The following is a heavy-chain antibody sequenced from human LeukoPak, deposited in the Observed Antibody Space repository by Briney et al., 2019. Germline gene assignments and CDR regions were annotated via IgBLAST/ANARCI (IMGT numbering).Heavy chain of an antibody. CDR1: GFTFRNYA. CDR3: ARGDCGGDCYLSMATYDI. J-gene: IGHJ3*02. Sequence: PGGSLRLSCAASGFTFRNYAMHWVRQAPGKGLEWVAVILHDGSNKYYADSVKGRFTISRDNSKNTQYLQMNSLRADDAALYYCARGDCGGDCYLSMATYDIWGQGTKVTVSS. D-gene: IGHD2-21*02. V-gene: IGHV3-30-3*01. CDR2: ILHDGSNK.